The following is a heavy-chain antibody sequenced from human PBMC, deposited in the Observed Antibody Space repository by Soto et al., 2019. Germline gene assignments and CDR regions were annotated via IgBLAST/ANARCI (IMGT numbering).Heavy chain of an antibody. CDR2: IYPGDSDT. CDR3: ARPTRTYYYGMDV. Sequence: GGALKISCKGSGYSFTSYWISWVRQMPGKGREWMGSIYPGDSDTRYSPSFQGQVTISADKSISTAYLQWSSLKASDTAMYYCARPTRTYYYGMDVWGQGTTVTGSS. CDR1: GYSFTSYW. V-gene: IGHV5-51*01. J-gene: IGHJ6*02.